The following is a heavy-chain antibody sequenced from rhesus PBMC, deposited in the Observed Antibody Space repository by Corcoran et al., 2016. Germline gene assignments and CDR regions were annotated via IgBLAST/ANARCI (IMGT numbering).Heavy chain of an antibody. J-gene: IGHJ4*01. D-gene: IGHD3-9*01. Sequence: EVQLVESGGGLVQPGGSLRLSCAASGFTFSSYGMHWVRQALGKGLEWVAVISYDGSKKYYADSVKYRFTISRDNSKNMLYLQMNNLKLEDTAVYYCASNYEDDYGYYFSWGQGVLVTVSS. CDR1: GFTFSSYG. V-gene: IGHV3-54*02. CDR2: ISYDGSKK. CDR3: ASNYEDDYGYYFS.